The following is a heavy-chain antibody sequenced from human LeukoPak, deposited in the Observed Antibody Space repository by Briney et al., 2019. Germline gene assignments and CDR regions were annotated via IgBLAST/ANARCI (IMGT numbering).Heavy chain of an antibody. J-gene: IGHJ4*02. CDR3: AREGFDY. CDR2: MNPNSGNT. V-gene: IGHV1-8*03. CDR1: GGTFSSYA. Sequence: RASVKVSCKASGGTFSSYAINWVRQATGQGLEWMGWMNPNSGNTGYAQKFQGRVTITINTSISTAYMELSSLRSEDTAVYYCAREGFDYWGQGTLVTVSS.